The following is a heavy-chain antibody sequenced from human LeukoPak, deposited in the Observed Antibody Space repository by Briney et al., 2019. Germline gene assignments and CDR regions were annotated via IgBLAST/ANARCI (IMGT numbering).Heavy chain of an antibody. J-gene: IGHJ5*02. CDR3: AREGSHLGVVPNWFDP. Sequence: SETLSLTCAVYGGSFSGYHWSWIRQPPGKGLEWIGEINHSGSTNYNPSLKSRVTISVDTSKNQFSLKLSSVTAADTAVYYCAREGSHLGVVPNWFDPWGQGTLVTVSS. CDR2: INHSGST. V-gene: IGHV4-34*01. CDR1: GGSFSGYH. D-gene: IGHD2-2*01.